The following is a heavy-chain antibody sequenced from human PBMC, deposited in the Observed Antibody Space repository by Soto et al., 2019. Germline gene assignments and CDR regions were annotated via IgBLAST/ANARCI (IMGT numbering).Heavy chain of an antibody. CDR1: GGSINSGRVY. Sequence: PSETLSLTCTVSGGSINSGRVYWSWIRQPPGKGLEWIGYIYHSGSTYYNPSLKSRVTISVDRSKNQFSLKLSSVTAADTAVYYCARASTTVTTLDYWGQGTLVTVSS. D-gene: IGHD4-17*01. J-gene: IGHJ4*02. CDR2: IYHSGST. CDR3: ARASTTVTTLDY. V-gene: IGHV4-30-2*01.